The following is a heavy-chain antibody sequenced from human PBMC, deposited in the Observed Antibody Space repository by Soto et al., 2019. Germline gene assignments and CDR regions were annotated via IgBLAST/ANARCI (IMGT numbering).Heavy chain of an antibody. CDR3: ARTREGTTTYYFDY. Sequence: LSLTCTVSGGSINNYYWSWIRQSPGKGLEWIGYIYYTGSNNNYNPSLKGRATISVDSSKTQFSLRVTSVTAADTAVYYCARTREGTTTYYFDYWGQGSLVTVSS. CDR1: GGSINNYY. D-gene: IGHD1-26*01. CDR2: IYYTGSN. V-gene: IGHV4-59*01. J-gene: IGHJ4*02.